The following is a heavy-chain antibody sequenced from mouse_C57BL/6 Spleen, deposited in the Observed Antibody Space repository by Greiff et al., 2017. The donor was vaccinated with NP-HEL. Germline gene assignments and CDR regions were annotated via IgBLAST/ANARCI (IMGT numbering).Heavy chain of an antibody. CDR1: GYTFTSYW. CDR3: ARSGLYSNYGYFDV. V-gene: IGHV1-69*01. Sequence: QVQLQQPGAELVMPGASVKLSCKASGYTFTSYWMHWVKQRPGQGLEWIGEIDPSDSYTNYNQKFKGKSTLTVDTSSSTAYMQLSSLTSEDSAVYYCARSGLYSNYGYFDVWGTGTTVTVSS. D-gene: IGHD2-5*01. CDR2: IDPSDSYT. J-gene: IGHJ1*03.